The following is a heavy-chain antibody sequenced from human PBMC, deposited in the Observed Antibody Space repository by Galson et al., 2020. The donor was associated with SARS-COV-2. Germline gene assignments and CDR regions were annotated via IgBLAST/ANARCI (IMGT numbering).Heavy chain of an antibody. J-gene: IGHJ3*02. CDR3: AKDEWELLRGDAFDI. D-gene: IGHD1-26*01. V-gene: IGHV3-30*02. CDR2: IRYDGSNK. CDR1: GFTFSSYG. Sequence: GGSLRLSCAASGFTFSSYGMHWVRQAPGKGLEWVAFIRYDGSNKYYADSVKGRFTISRDNSKNTLYLQMNSLRAEDTAVYYCAKDEWELLRGDAFDIWGQGTMVTVSS.